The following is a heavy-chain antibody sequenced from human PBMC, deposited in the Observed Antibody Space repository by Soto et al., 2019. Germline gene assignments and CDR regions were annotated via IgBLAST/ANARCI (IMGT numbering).Heavy chain of an antibody. J-gene: IGHJ3*02. D-gene: IGHD6-19*01. CDR1: GGTFSGYY. CDR3: ARGREQWLVDAFDI. V-gene: IGHV4-34*01. Sequence: SESLSITCGACGGTFSGYYWNWIRQPRGKGLEWIGEINHSGSTKYNPSLKSRVTISVDTSKNQFSLKVRSVTAADTAVYYCARGREQWLVDAFDIWGQGTMVTVSS. CDR2: INHSGST.